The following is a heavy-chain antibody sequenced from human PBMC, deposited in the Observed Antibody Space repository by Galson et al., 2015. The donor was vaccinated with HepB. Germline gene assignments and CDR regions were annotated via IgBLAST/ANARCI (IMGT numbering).Heavy chain of an antibody. CDR2: IRQDGSEK. J-gene: IGHJ4*02. CDR1: GFIFSNYW. D-gene: IGHD2-15*01. Sequence: SLRLSCAASGFIFSNYWMSWVRQAPGKGLEWVANIRQDGSEKHYVDSVRGRFTISRGNSKNTLYLQMNSLRAEDTAVYYCARTLGGEIDYWGQGTLVTVSS. V-gene: IGHV3-7*03. CDR3: ARTLGGEIDY.